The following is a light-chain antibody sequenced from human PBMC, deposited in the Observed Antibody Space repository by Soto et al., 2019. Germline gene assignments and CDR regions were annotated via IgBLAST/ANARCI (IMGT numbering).Light chain of an antibody. CDR2: DVS. CDR3: SSYTSSSTLVG. V-gene: IGLV2-14*01. Sequence: QSALTQPASVSGSPGQSITISCTGTSSDVGGYTYVSWYQQHPGKAPKLMISDVSNRPSGVSNRFSGSKSGNTASLTISGLQAEDEADYYCSSYTSSSTLVGFGGGTKLTVL. J-gene: IGLJ2*01. CDR1: SSDVGGYTY.